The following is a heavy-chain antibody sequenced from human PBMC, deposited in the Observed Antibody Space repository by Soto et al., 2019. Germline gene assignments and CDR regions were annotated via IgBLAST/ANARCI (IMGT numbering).Heavy chain of an antibody. CDR2: IANDGGNK. CDR1: GFTFSRSA. Sequence: QVQLVESGGAVVQPGRSLRVSCAASGFTFSRSAMHWVRQAPGRGLEWVAVIANDGGNKYYADSVKGRFTISRDNSKNAVYLHMNSRRVEDPAVYYCARFTVMTDWGYFQYWGQGTLVTVSP. D-gene: IGHD4-17*01. CDR3: ARFTVMTDWGYFQY. J-gene: IGHJ1*01. V-gene: IGHV3-30-3*01.